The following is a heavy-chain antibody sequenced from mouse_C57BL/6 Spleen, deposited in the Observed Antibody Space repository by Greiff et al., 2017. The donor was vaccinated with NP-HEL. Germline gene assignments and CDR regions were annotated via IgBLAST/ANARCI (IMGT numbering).Heavy chain of an antibody. J-gene: IGHJ2*01. CDR2: IRNKANGYTT. V-gene: IGHV7-3*01. CDR1: GFTFTDYY. Sequence: EVQVVESGGGLVQPGGSLSLSCAASGFTFTDYYMSWVRQPPGKALEWLGFIRNKANGYTTEYSASVKGRFTISRDNSQSILYLQMNALRAEDSATYYCARSIYDYERHFDYWGQGTTLTVSS. D-gene: IGHD2-4*01. CDR3: ARSIYDYERHFDY.